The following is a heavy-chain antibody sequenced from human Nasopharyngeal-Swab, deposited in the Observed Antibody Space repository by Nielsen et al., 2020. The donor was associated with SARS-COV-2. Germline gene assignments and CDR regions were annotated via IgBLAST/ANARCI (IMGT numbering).Heavy chain of an antibody. CDR2: ISVSCGST. Sequence: GESLKISCAASGFTFSSYAMSWVRQAPGKGLEWVSVISVSCGSTYYADPVKGRFTISRDNSKNTLYLQMNSLRAEDTAVYYCARYDDYYDSSGYAYWGQGTLVTVSS. D-gene: IGHD3-22*01. J-gene: IGHJ4*02. CDR1: GFTFSSYA. CDR3: ARYDDYYDSSGYAY. V-gene: IGHV3-23*01.